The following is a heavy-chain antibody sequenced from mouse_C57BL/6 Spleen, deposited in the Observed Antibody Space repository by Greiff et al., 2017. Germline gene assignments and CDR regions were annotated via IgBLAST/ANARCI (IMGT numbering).Heavy chain of an antibody. CDR1: GFTFSDAW. D-gene: IGHD4-1*01. Sequence: DVHLVESGGGLVQPGGSMKLSCAASGFTFSDAWMDWVRQAPEKGLEWVAEIRNKANNHATYYAEYGKGRFTISRDDSKSSVYLQMNSLRAEDTGIDYCTSKLGRGGYFDVWGTGTTVTVSS. CDR2: IRNKANNHAT. V-gene: IGHV6-6*01. CDR3: TSKLGRGGYFDV. J-gene: IGHJ1*03.